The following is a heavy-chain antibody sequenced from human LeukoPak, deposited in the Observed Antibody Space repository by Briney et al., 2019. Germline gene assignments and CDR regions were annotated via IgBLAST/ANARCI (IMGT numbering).Heavy chain of an antibody. CDR3: ARLLWFGENDAFDI. Sequence: ASVKVSCKASGYTFTSYWIGWVRQMPGKGLEWMGIIYPGDSDTRYSPSFQGQVTISADKSISTAYLQWSSLKASDTAMYYCARLLWFGENDAFDIWGQGTMVTVSS. CDR2: IYPGDSDT. J-gene: IGHJ3*02. CDR1: GYTFTSYW. D-gene: IGHD3-10*01. V-gene: IGHV5-51*01.